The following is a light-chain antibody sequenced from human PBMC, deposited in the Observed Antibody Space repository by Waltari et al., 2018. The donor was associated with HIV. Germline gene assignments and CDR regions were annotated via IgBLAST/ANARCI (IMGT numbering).Light chain of an antibody. V-gene: IGLV1-44*01. CDR3: ASWDDSLNGPV. J-gene: IGLJ2*01. Sequence: QSVLTQPPSASGTPEQRVTIPCPGSTSNIGHNTTTRFQQFPGTAPKVLIFGKNQRPSGVPARFSGSKSGTSASLAISGLQSEDEADYYCASWDDSLNGPVFGGGTKLTVV. CDR1: TSNIGHNT. CDR2: GKN.